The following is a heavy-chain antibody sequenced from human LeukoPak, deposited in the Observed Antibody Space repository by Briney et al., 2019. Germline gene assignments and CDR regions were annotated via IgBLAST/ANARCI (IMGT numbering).Heavy chain of an antibody. CDR2: IIPILGIA. V-gene: IGHV1-69*04. D-gene: IGHD4-17*01. CDR1: GGTFSSYA. CDR3: ARGKDYGDSNYYYYYGMDV. J-gene: IGHJ6*02. Sequence: SVKVPCKASGGTFSSYAISWVRQAPGQGLEWMGRIIPILGIANYAQKFQGRVTITADKSTSTAYMELSSLRSEDTAVYYCARGKDYGDSNYYYYYGMDVWGQGTTVTVSS.